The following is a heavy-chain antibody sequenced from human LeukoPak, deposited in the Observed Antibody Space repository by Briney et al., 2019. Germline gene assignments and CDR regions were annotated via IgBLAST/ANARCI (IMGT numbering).Heavy chain of an antibody. CDR1: GGSISSGGYS. CDR3: AGGYCSSTSCYDGYYYYGMDV. CDR2: IYHSGSA. V-gene: IGHV4-30-2*01. Sequence: PSQTLSLTCAVPGGSISSGGYSWSWIRQPPGKGLEVIGYIYHSGSAYYNPSLKSRVTISVDRSKNQSSLKLSSVTAADTAVYYCAGGYCSSTSCYDGYYYYGMDVWGKGTTVTVSS. D-gene: IGHD2-2*01. J-gene: IGHJ6*04.